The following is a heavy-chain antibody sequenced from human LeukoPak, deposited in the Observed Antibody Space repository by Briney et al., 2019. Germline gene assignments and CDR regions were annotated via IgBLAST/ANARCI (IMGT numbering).Heavy chain of an antibody. CDR1: GFTFNTAW. Sequence: PGGSLRLSCAASGFTFNTAWMSWVRQAPGKGLEWVANIKQDGSEKYYVDSVKGRFTISRDNAKNSLYLQMNSLRAEDTAVYYCARSAYYYDIDGFDIWGQGTMVIVSS. J-gene: IGHJ3*02. CDR2: IKQDGSEK. V-gene: IGHV3-7*01. CDR3: ARSAYYYDIDGFDI. D-gene: IGHD3-22*01.